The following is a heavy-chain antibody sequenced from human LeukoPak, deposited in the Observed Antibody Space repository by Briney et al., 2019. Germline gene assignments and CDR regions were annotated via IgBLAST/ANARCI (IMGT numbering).Heavy chain of an antibody. J-gene: IGHJ6*02. D-gene: IGHD6-13*01. Sequence: GGSLRLSCAASGFTFSSYGMHWVRQAPGKGLEWVAVKSYDGSNKYYADSVKGRFTISRDNSKNTLYLQMNSLRAEDTAVYYCAKERLKSSSWYTWTYYYGMDVWGQGTTVTVSS. CDR2: KSYDGSNK. CDR3: AKERLKSSSWYTWTYYYGMDV. V-gene: IGHV3-30*18. CDR1: GFTFSSYG.